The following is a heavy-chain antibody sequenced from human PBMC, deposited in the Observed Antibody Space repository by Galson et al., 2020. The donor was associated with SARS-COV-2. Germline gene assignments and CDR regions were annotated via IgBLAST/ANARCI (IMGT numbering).Heavy chain of an antibody. V-gene: IGHV4-38-2*01. D-gene: IGHD5-18*01. Sequence: SETLSLTCAVSGYSISSGYYWGWIRQPPGKGLEWIGSVYHSGSTYYNPSLKSRVTISVDTSKNQFSLKLSSVTAADTAVYDCARRPGYTYDRYFDYWGQGTLVTVSS. J-gene: IGHJ4*02. CDR2: VYHSGST. CDR3: ARRPGYTYDRYFDY. CDR1: GYSISSGYY.